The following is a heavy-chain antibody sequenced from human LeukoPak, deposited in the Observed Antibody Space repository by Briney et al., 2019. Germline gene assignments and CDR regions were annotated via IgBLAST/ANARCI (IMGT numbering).Heavy chain of an antibody. J-gene: IGHJ4*02. D-gene: IGHD1-26*01. CDR1: GFTFKTYS. Sequence: GGSLRLSCVVSGFTFKTYSMNWVRQAPGKGLEWVSSISSGGTYVDYADSVKGRFTISRDNAKNSLYLQMNSLRAEDTAVYYCARDWVGRFDYWGQGTLVTVSS. CDR3: ARDWVGRFDY. CDR2: ISSGGTYV. V-gene: IGHV3-21*04.